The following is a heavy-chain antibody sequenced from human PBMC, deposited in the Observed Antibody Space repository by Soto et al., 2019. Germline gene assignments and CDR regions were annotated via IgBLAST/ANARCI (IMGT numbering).Heavy chain of an antibody. CDR3: AVYSGHEGYDY. CDR1: GYTFTSYY. J-gene: IGHJ4*02. CDR2: INPSGGST. Sequence: ASVKVSCKASGYTFTSYYMHWVRQAPGQGLEWMGIINPSGGSTSYAQKFQGRVTMTRDASTSTVYMELSSLRSEDTAVYYCAVYSGHEGYDYWGQGTLVTVSS. D-gene: IGHD5-12*01. V-gene: IGHV1-46*01.